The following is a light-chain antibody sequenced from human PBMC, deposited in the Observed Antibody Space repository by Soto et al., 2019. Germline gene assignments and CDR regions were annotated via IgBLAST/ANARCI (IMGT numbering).Light chain of an antibody. J-gene: IGLJ1*01. CDR2: GNN. V-gene: IGLV1-40*01. CDR1: SANIGAAYN. CDR3: LAYDSILSGYV. Sequence: QSVLTQPPSVSGAPGQRVTISCTGSSANIGAAYNVDWYQQLPGTDPKLLIYGNNNRPSGVPARFSGSKSGTSASLAIAGLQAEDECDYYGLAYDSILSGYVFGTGTKVTV.